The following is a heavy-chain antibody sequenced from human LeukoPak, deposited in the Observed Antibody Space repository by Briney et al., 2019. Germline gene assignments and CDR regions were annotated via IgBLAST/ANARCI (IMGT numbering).Heavy chain of an antibody. Sequence: GGSLRLSCAASGLIFSSYAMTWVRQAPGKGLEWVSSFGLYGGTTHYADSVKGRFTISRDNSKNTLYLQMTSLRADDTAVYYCVRDSSTTSWYFAFDVWGQGTMIAVSS. CDR3: VRDSSTTSWYFAFDV. D-gene: IGHD2-2*01. CDR2: FGLYGGTT. V-gene: IGHV3-23*01. CDR1: GLIFSSYA. J-gene: IGHJ3*01.